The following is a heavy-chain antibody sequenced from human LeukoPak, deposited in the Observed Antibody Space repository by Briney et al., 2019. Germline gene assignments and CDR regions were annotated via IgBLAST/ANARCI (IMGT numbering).Heavy chain of an antibody. D-gene: IGHD1-1*01. CDR1: GRSFTTYA. CDR2: TIPLFGTT. J-gene: IGHJ6*03. Sequence: SVKVSCKASGRSFTTYAISWVRQAPGEGLEWMGGTIPLFGTTKYAQKFPDRVTITTDDSMSTAYMELSSLTSEDTALYYRARGTWSDVGYYYYYYMDVWGKGTTVTVSS. V-gene: IGHV1-69*05. CDR3: ARGTWSDVGYYYYYYMDV.